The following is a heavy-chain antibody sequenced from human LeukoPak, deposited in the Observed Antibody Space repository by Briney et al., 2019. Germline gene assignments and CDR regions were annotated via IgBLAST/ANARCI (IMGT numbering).Heavy chain of an antibody. CDR1: GGSTSSGSYY. CDR3: ARGPPYDFWSGYYRAFDI. J-gene: IGHJ3*02. Sequence: SETLSLTCTVFGGSTSSGSYYWSWIRQPAGKGLEWIGRIYISGSTNYNPSLKSRVTISVDTSKNQFSLKLSSVTAADTAVYYCARGPPYDFWSGYYRAFDIWGQRTMVTVSS. D-gene: IGHD3-3*01. V-gene: IGHV4-61*02. CDR2: IYISGST.